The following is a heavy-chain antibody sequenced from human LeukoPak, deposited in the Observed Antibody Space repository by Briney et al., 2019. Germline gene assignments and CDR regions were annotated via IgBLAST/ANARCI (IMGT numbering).Heavy chain of an antibody. CDR1: GFTFDDYA. CDR3: VKDRGTYNTGRYYFDF. J-gene: IGHJ4*02. Sequence: GGSLRLSCAASGFTFDDYAMHWVRQAPGKGLEWVSLISGDGGSTDYADSMKGRFTISRDNSKNSLYLQMNSLRTEDTALYYCVKDRGTYNTGRYYFDFWGQGTLVTVSS. V-gene: IGHV3-43*02. CDR2: ISGDGGST. D-gene: IGHD1-14*01.